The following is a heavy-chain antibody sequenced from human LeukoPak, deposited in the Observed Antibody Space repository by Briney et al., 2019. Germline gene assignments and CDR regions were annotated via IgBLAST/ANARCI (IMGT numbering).Heavy chain of an antibody. V-gene: IGHV3-23*01. Sequence: HPGGSLRLSCAASGFTFSSYAMSWVRQAPGKGLEWVSTISGSGSTTYYSDSVKGRFTISRDNSKNMVHLQMNSLRAEDTAVHYCAKGGPRGYCSTTTCSYNYFDPWGQGTLVTVSS. CDR1: GFTFSSYA. J-gene: IGHJ5*02. D-gene: IGHD2-2*03. CDR3: AKGGPRGYCSTTTCSYNYFDP. CDR2: ISGSGSTT.